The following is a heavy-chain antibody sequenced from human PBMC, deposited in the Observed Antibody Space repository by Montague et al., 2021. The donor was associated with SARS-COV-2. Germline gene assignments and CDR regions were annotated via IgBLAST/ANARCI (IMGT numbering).Heavy chain of an antibody. V-gene: IGHV3-30*18. D-gene: IGHD3-22*01. CDR2: ISYDGSNK. CDR3: AKTSVRERYYYDSSGYLYYFDY. CDR1: GFTFSSYG. Sequence: SLRLSCAASGFTFSSYGMHWVRQAPGKGLEWVAVISYDGSNKYYADSVKGRFNISRDNSKNTLYLQMNSLRAEDTAVYYCAKTSVRERYYYDSSGYLYYFDYWGQGTLVTVSS. J-gene: IGHJ4*02.